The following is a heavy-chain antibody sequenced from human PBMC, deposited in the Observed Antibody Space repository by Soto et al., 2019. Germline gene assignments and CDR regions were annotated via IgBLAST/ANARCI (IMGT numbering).Heavy chain of an antibody. CDR3: ARHFLYSSSSRWFDP. CDR1: GYTFTSYG. J-gene: IGHJ5*02. D-gene: IGHD6-6*01. V-gene: IGHV1-18*04. Sequence: ASVKVSCKASGYTFTSYGISWVRQAPGQGLEWMGWISAYNGNTNYAQKLQGRVTMTTDTSTSTAYMELRSLRSDDTAVYYCARHFLYSSSSRWFDPWGEGTLVTVSS. CDR2: ISAYNGNT.